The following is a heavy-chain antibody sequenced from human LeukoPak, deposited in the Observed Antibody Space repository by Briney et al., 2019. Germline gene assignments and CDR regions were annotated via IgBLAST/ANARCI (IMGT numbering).Heavy chain of an antibody. V-gene: IGHV4-34*01. CDR2: INHSGST. D-gene: IGHD6-6*01. Sequence: SETLSLTCAVYGGSFSGYYWSWIRQPPGKGLEWIGEINHSGSTNYNPSLKSRVTISVDTSKNQFSLKLSSVTAADTAVYYCASGRAALYWGQGTLVTVSS. CDR1: GGSFSGYY. CDR3: ASGRAALY. J-gene: IGHJ4*02.